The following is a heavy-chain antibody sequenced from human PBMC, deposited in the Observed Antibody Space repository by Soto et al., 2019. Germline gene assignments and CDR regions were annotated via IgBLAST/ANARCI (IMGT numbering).Heavy chain of an antibody. CDR1: GGSISSSRYY. V-gene: IGHV4-39*01. J-gene: IGHJ6*02. CDR3: ARLRGGSSSWYDNYGMDV. Sequence: PSETLSLTCTVSGGSISSSRYYWGWIRQPPGKGLEWIGSIYYSGSTYYNPSLKSRVTISVDTSKNQFSLKLSSVTAADTAVYYCARLRGGSSSWYDNYGMDVWGQGTTVTVSS. CDR2: IYYSGST. D-gene: IGHD6-13*01.